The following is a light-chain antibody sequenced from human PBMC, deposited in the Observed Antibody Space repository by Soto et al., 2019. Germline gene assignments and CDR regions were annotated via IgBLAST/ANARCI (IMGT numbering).Light chain of an antibody. CDR2: AAS. CDR3: QQRNVWPPVT. J-gene: IGKJ5*01. CDR1: RSFASSY. Sequence: EIVLTQSPVTLSLSPGGRAALSFRASRSFASSYLGWYQQKPGQAPRLLIYAASTRATGIPDRFSGSGSATDFTLTISRLEPEDSAVYYCQQRNVWPPVTFGQGTRLEIK. V-gene: IGKV3D-20*02.